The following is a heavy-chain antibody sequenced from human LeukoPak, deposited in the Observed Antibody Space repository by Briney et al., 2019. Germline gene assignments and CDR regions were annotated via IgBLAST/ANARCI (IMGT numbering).Heavy chain of an antibody. CDR1: GYTFTSYG. Sequence: ASGKVSCKASGYTFTSYGISWVRQAPGQGLEWMGWISAYNGNTNYAQKLQGRVTMTTDTSTSTAYMELRSLRSDDTAVYYCARSRVLRYFDWLLVVGGDNDAFDIWGQGTMVTVSS. CDR3: ARSRVLRYFDWLLVVGGDNDAFDI. V-gene: IGHV1-18*01. D-gene: IGHD3-9*01. J-gene: IGHJ3*02. CDR2: ISAYNGNT.